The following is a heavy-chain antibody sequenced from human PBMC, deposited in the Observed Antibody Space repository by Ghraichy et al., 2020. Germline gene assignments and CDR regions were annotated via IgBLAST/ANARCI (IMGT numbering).Heavy chain of an antibody. D-gene: IGHD4-23*01. Sequence: SETRSLTCAVSGDSIGSRAYSWNWIRQPPGKGLEWIGYISHGGDTSYNPSLKSRVTVSVDRSKNQFSLRLSSVSAADTAVYYCARGHGGTFDHWGQGTLVTVSS. V-gene: IGHV4-30-2*01. CDR2: ISHGGDT. CDR1: GDSIGSRAYS. J-gene: IGHJ4*02. CDR3: ARGHGGTFDH.